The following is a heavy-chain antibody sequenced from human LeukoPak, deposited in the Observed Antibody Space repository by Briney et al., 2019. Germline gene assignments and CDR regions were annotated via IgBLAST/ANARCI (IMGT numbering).Heavy chain of an antibody. CDR1: GGSFSGYY. D-gene: IGHD3-10*01. CDR2: INHSGST. V-gene: IGHV4-34*01. Sequence: SETLSLTCAVYGGSFSGYYWSWIRQPPGKGLEWIGEINHSGSTNYNPSLKSRVTISVDTSKNQFSLKLSSVTAADTAVYYCARHGGVVRGEGSDAFDIWGQETMVTVSS. CDR3: ARHGGVVRGEGSDAFDI. J-gene: IGHJ3*02.